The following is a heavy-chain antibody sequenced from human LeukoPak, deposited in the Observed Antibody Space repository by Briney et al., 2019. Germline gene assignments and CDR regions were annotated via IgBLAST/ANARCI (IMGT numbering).Heavy chain of an antibody. V-gene: IGHV3-74*01. D-gene: IGHD3-22*01. J-gene: IGHJ4*02. Sequence: GGSLRLSCAAAGFTFSSYWMHWVRQAPGKGLVWVSRINSDGSSTSFADSVKGRFTISRDNAKNTLYLQMNSLRAEDTAVYYCARLNYYDSSGYYLDYWGQGTLVTVSS. CDR3: ARLNYYDSSGYYLDY. CDR2: INSDGSST. CDR1: GFTFSSYW.